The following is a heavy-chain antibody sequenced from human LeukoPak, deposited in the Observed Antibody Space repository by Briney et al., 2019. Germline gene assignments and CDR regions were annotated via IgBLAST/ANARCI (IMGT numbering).Heavy chain of an antibody. V-gene: IGHV3-21*01. J-gene: IGHJ4*02. CDR1: GFTFSTYN. CDR3: ARDLHSSKY. CDR2: IGSSSGYI. D-gene: IGHD6-13*01. Sequence: PGRSLRLSCAASGFTFSTYNMNWVRQAPGKGLEWVSSIGSSSGYIYYADSVKGRFTISRDNAKNSLYLQMNSLRAEDTAVYYCARDLHSSKYWGQGTLVTVSS.